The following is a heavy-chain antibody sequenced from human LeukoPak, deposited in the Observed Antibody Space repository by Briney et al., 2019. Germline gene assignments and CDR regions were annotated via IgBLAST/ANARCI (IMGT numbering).Heavy chain of an antibody. CDR1: GGSISSGGYY. D-gene: IGHD1-14*01. CDR2: IYYGGST. CDR3: ARSSPPGTFDY. J-gene: IGHJ4*02. Sequence: PAQTLSLTCTVSGGSISSGGYYWSRIRQHPGKGLEWIGYIYYGGSTYYKTSLKGQVTISVDTSKNQFSLKLSSVTAADTAVYYCARSSPPGTFDYWGQGTLGTVSS. V-gene: IGHV4-31*01.